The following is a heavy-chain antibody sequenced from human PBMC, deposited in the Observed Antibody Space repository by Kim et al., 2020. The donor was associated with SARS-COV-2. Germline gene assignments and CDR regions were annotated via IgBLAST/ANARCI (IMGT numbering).Heavy chain of an antibody. J-gene: IGHJ6*02. CDR2: MNPNSGNT. Sequence: ASVKVSCKASGYTFTSYDINWVRQATGQGLEWMGWMNPNSGNTGYAQKFQGRVTMTRNTSISTAYMELSSLRSEDTAVYYCARGGNWNYGYNYYGMDVWGQGTTVTVSS. CDR1: GYTFTSYD. D-gene: IGHD1-7*01. CDR3: ARGGNWNYGYNYYGMDV. V-gene: IGHV1-8*01.